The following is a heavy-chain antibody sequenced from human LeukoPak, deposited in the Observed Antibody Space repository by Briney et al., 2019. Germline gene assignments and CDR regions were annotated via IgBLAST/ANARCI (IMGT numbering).Heavy chain of an antibody. V-gene: IGHV3-7*01. CDR1: GFTFRNHY. Sequence: GGSPRLSCEASGFTFRNHYMTWVRQAPGGGLEWVANIKGDGSWKFYVDSVRGRFTVSRDNAKNSLYLQMNSLRAEDTAVYYCAREGITAGKSDATDIWGQGTMVTVST. CDR3: AREGITAGKSDATDI. J-gene: IGHJ3*02. D-gene: IGHD6-13*01. CDR2: IKGDGSWK.